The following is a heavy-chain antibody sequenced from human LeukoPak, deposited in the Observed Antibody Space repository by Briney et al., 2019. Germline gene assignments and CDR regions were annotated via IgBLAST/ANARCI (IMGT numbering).Heavy chain of an antibody. CDR3: ARLIAVAGRVFAFDI. Sequence: SETLSLTCTVSGGSISSYYWSWIRQPPGKGLGWIGYIYYSGSTNYNPSLKSRVTISVDTSKNQFSLKLSSVTAADTAVYYCARLIAVAGRVFAFDIWGQGTMVTVSS. CDR1: GGSISSYY. D-gene: IGHD6-19*01. J-gene: IGHJ3*02. V-gene: IGHV4-59*08. CDR2: IYYSGST.